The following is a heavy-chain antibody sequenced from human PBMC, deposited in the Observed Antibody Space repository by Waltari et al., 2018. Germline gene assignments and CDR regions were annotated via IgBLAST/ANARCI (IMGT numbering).Heavy chain of an antibody. Sequence: EVQLLESGGGLAQPGGSLRLPCAASGFTFSNYAMSWVRQVPGKGLEGVSGISGSGGKTYYADSVKGRFTISRDNLKNTLYLEMNSLRVEDTAVYYCAKDSRRGSLAAYYYYGMDVWGQGTTVTVSS. CDR2: ISGSGGKT. CDR1: GFTFSNYA. D-gene: IGHD2-21*01. J-gene: IGHJ6*02. CDR3: AKDSRRGSLAAYYYYGMDV. V-gene: IGHV3-23*01.